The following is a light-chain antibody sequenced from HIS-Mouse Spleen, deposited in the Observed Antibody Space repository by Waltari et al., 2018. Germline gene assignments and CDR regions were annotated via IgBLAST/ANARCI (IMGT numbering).Light chain of an antibody. Sequence: SYELTQPLSVSVALGPTARITCGGNNIGRHNVHWYQQKPGQAPVLVIYRDSNRPSGIPERFSGSNSGNTATLTISRAQAGDEADYYCQVWDSSTVVFGGGTKLTVL. J-gene: IGLJ2*01. CDR1: NIGRHN. CDR2: RDS. V-gene: IGLV3-9*01. CDR3: QVWDSSTVV.